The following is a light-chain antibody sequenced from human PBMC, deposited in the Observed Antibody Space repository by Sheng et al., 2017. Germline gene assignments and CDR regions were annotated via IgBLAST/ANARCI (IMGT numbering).Light chain of an antibody. CDR3: QKYGSSPLYS. Sequence: EIVMTQSPATLSVSPGERATLSCRASQSVGSGYLAWYQQKPGLAPRLLIYGTSRRATGIPDRFSASGSGTDFTLTISRLEPEDFAVYYCQKYGSSPLYSFGQGTKLEIK. J-gene: IGKJ2*03. CDR1: QSVGSGY. V-gene: IGKV3-20*01. CDR2: GTS.